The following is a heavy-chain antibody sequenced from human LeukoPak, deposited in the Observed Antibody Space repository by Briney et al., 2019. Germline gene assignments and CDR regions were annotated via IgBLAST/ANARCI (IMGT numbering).Heavy chain of an antibody. J-gene: IGHJ6*02. CDR2: ISSSSSYI. V-gene: IGHV3-21*01. CDR3: ARAQAGSGWYYYYYGMDV. Sequence: GGSLRLSCAASGFTFSSYSMNWVRQAPGKGLEWVSSISSSSSYIYYADSVKGRFTISRDNAKNSLYPQMNSLRAEDTAVYYCARAQAGSGWYYYYYGMDVWGQGTTVTVSS. D-gene: IGHD6-19*01. CDR1: GFTFSSYS.